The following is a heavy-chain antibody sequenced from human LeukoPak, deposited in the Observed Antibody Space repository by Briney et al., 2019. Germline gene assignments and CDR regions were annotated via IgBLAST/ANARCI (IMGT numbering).Heavy chain of an antibody. CDR1: AFTFSSYA. D-gene: IGHD3-22*01. Sequence: GGSLRLSCAASAFTFSSYAMHWVRQAPGKGLEWVAIISYDGSDKYYADSVKGRFTISRDNSKNTLYLQMNSLRAEDTAVYYCARDLYYYDSSGYLDYWGQGTLVTVSS. CDR2: ISYDGSDK. CDR3: ARDLYYYDSSGYLDY. J-gene: IGHJ4*02. V-gene: IGHV3-30-3*01.